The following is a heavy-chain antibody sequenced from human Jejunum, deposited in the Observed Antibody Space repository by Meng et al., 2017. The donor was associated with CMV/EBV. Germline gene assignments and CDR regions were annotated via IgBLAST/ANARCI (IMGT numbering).Heavy chain of an antibody. Sequence: ASGFSVLSNYMSWVRQAPGKGLEWVSVISDGGSAYYADSVKDRFTISRDNPENTVYLQMNSLRGEDTAVYYCARGLTGRYPFDYWGPGTLVTVSS. CDR3: ARGLTGRYPFDY. J-gene: IGHJ4*02. CDR1: GFSVLSNY. CDR2: ISDGGSA. D-gene: IGHD1-14*01. V-gene: IGHV3-53*01.